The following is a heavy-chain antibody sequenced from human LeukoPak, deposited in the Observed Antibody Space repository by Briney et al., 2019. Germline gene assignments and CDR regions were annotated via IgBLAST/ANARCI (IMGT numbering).Heavy chain of an antibody. V-gene: IGHV3-11*01. Sequence: GGSLRLSCAASGITVSNNYMSWIRQAPGKGLEWVSYISSSGSTIYYADSVKGRFTISRDNAKNSLYLQMNSLRAEDTAVYYCARPAAAGTSYWGQGTLVTVSS. J-gene: IGHJ4*02. CDR2: ISSSGSTI. CDR1: GITVSNNY. CDR3: ARPAAAGTSY. D-gene: IGHD6-13*01.